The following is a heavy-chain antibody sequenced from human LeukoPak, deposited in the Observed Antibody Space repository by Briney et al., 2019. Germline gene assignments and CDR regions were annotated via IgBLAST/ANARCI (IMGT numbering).Heavy chain of an antibody. CDR3: ARDLYYYDSSGYHLFDY. J-gene: IGHJ4*02. D-gene: IGHD3-22*01. CDR2: IYYSGST. Sequence: SQTLSLTCTVSGGSISSGSYYWSWIRQPPGKGLEWIGYIYYSGSTNYNPSLKSRVTISVDTSKNQFSLKLSSVTAADTAVYYCARDLYYYDSSGYHLFDYWGQGTLVIVSS. CDR1: GGSISSGSYY. V-gene: IGHV4-61*01.